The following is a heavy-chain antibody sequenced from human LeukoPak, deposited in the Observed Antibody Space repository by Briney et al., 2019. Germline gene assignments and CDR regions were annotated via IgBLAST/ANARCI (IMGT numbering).Heavy chain of an antibody. D-gene: IGHD7-27*01. CDR2: TIPIFGAK. CDR1: GGTFSSFG. V-gene: IGHV1-69*06. Sequence: SVKVSCKASGGTFSSFGITWVRQAPGQGLEWMGGTIPIFGAKHYAQKFRGRVTVTADNSTTTTYMELSSLRFGDTALYYCASYSNWGDFDSWGQGTLVTVSS. J-gene: IGHJ4*02. CDR3: ASYSNWGDFDS.